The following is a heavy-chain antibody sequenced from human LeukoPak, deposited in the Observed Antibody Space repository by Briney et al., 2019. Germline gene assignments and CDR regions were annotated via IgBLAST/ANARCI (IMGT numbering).Heavy chain of an antibody. V-gene: IGHV1-46*01. D-gene: IGHD6-19*01. CDR2: INPSGGST. Sequence: ASVKVSCKASGYTFTSYYMHWVRQAPGQGLEWMGIINPSGGSTSYAQKFQGSVTMTRDTSTSTVYMELSSLRSEDTAVYYCARDVSAVAGPYWYFDLWGRGTLVTVSS. J-gene: IGHJ2*01. CDR1: GYTFTSYY. CDR3: ARDVSAVAGPYWYFDL.